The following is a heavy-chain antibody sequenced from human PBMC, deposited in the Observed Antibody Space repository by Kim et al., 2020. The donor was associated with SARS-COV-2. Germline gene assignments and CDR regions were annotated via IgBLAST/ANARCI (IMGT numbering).Heavy chain of an antibody. Sequence: GGSLRLSCAASGFTFDDYAMHWVRQAPGKGLEWVSGISWNSGSIGYADSVKGRFTISRDNAKNSLYLQMNSLRAEDTALYYCAKGLVYDILTLNWFEPWG. V-gene: IGHV3-9*01. CDR2: ISWNSGSI. D-gene: IGHD3-9*01. J-gene: IGHJ5*02. CDR1: GFTFDDYA. CDR3: AKGLVYDILTLNWFEP.